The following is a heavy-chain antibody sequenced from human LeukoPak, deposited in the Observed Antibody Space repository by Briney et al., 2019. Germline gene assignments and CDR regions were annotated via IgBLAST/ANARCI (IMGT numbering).Heavy chain of an antibody. D-gene: IGHD6-6*01. CDR2: ISSSDNSP. CDR3: AKDPRGSSSSSPPRGYFDY. Sequence: GGSLRLSCAASGLTFSNYGMSWVRQAPGKGLEWVSGISSSDNSPYYADSVKGRFTISRDNSKNTLYLQMNSLRAEDTAVYYCAKDPRGSSSSSPPRGYFDYWGQGTLVTVSS. V-gene: IGHV3-23*01. J-gene: IGHJ4*02. CDR1: GLTFSNYG.